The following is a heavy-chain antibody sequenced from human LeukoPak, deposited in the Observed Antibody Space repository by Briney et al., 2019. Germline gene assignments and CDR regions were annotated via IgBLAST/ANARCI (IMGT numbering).Heavy chain of an antibody. CDR2: INEDGSAK. Sequence: GGSLRLSCAASGFTFSSYAMSWVRQAPGKGLEWVANINEDGSAKYYEDFVKGRFTISRDNAKNSLYLQMNSLRAEDTAVYYCAPKAGDYWGQGTLVTVSS. D-gene: IGHD6-25*01. CDR3: APKAGDY. CDR1: GFTFSSYA. J-gene: IGHJ4*02. V-gene: IGHV3-7*01.